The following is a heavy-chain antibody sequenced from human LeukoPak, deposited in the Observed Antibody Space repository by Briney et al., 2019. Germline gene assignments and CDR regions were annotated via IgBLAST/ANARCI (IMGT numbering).Heavy chain of an antibody. J-gene: IGHJ4*02. CDR3: VRRGYSYGS. D-gene: IGHD5-18*01. CDR2: IYHSGST. V-gene: IGHV4-39*02. CDR1: GGSISRSFYY. Sequence: SETLSLTCSVSGGSISRSFYYWAWIRQSPGKGLEWIATIYHSGSTYYNPSLKSRVTISIDTSKNHFSLKLSSVTAADTAVYYCVRRGYSYGSWGQGTLATVSS.